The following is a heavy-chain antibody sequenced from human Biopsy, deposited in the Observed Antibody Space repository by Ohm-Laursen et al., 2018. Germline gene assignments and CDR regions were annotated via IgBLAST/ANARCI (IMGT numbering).Heavy chain of an antibody. D-gene: IGHD3-22*01. CDR3: ARDFNYDGGGSFNFDY. V-gene: IGHV1-2*02. CDR1: GYTFTGYH. Sequence: ASVKVSCKASGYTFTGYHVHWVRQAPGQGLEWMGWINAKTGDTNYAQKFQGRVTMTRNTSISTAYIELSSLTSVDTAVYYCARDFNYDGGGSFNFDYWGQGTLVTVSS. CDR2: INAKTGDT. J-gene: IGHJ4*02.